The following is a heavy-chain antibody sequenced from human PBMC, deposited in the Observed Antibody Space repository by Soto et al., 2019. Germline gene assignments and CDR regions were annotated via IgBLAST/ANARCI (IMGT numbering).Heavy chain of an antibody. V-gene: IGHV1-69*02. J-gene: IGHJ5*02. Sequence: ASVKVSCKASGGTFSSYTISWVRQAPGQGLEWMGRIIPILGLANYAQKFQGRVTITADKSTSTAYMELSSLRSEDTAVYYCAQTGGYCSGGSCYPPWGPGTLVTVSS. CDR3: AQTGGYCSGGSCYPP. CDR1: GGTFSSYT. CDR2: IIPILGLA. D-gene: IGHD2-15*01.